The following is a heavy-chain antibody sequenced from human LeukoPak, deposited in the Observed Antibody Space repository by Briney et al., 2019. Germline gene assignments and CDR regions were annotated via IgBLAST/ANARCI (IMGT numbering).Heavy chain of an antibody. CDR1: GYTFTGYY. J-gene: IGHJ4*02. CDR2: INPNSGGT. D-gene: IGHD3-22*01. CDR3: ARDLDYYDSSGYYSYFDY. V-gene: IGHV1-2*06. Sequence: ASVKVSCKASGYTFTGYYMHWVRQAPGQGLEWMGRINPNSGGTNYAQKFQGRVTMTRDTSISTAHMELSRLRSDDTAVYYCARDLDYYDSSGYYSYFDYWGQGTLVTVSS.